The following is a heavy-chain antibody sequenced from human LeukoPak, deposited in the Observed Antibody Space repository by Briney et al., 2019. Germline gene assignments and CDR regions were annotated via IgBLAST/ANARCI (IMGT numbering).Heavy chain of an antibody. D-gene: IGHD3-16*01. J-gene: IGHJ4*02. V-gene: IGHV3-48*01. CDR3: ARDSRLGEFDY. Sequence: PGGSLRLSCAASGFTFSSYSMNWVRQAPGKGLEWVSYISSSSSTIYYADSVKGRFTTSRDNAKNSLYLQMNSLRAEDTAVYYCARDSRLGEFDYWGQGTLVTVSS. CDR2: ISSSSSTI. CDR1: GFTFSSYS.